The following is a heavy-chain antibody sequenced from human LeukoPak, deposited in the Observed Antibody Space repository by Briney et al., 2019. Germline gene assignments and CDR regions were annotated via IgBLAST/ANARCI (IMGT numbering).Heavy chain of an antibody. D-gene: IGHD2-21*02. Sequence: PGGSLRLSCAASGFTFSSYGMSWVRQAPGKGLEWVSGINGNGGSTYYADSVRGRFTISRDNSKNTLYLQMNSLRAEDTAVYYCAKAWALTYLGGVDSWGQGTLVTVSS. V-gene: IGHV3-23*01. J-gene: IGHJ4*02. CDR1: GFTFSSYG. CDR3: AKAWALTYLGGVDS. CDR2: INGNGGST.